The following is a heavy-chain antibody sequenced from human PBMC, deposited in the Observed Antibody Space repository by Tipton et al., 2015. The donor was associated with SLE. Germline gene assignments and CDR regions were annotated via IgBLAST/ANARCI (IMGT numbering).Heavy chain of an antibody. CDR1: GGSISTYY. J-gene: IGHJ3*02. CDR3: ARSTDTFDI. CDR2: ISYSGST. Sequence: TLSLTCTVSGGSISTYYWSWIRQPPGKGLEWIGYISYSGSTHYSPSLKSRVTISLDTSKNQFSLRLSSVTAADTAVYYCARSTDTFDIWGQGAIVTVSS. V-gene: IGHV4-59*01.